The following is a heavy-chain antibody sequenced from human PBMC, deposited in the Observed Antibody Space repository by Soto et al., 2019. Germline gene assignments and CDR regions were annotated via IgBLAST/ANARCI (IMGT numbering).Heavy chain of an antibody. D-gene: IGHD4-17*01. J-gene: IGHJ4*02. V-gene: IGHV1-2*02. CDR1: GYTFTGHY. CDR3: ARGINTVTTSFLFSFDY. CDR2: TNPNSGDT. Sequence: QVQLVQSGAEVKKPGASVKVSCKASGYTFTGHYMHWVRQAPGQGLEWMGWTNPNSGDTNYAQKFQGRVTMTRDTSISTVYMELSRLTSDDTAVYYCARGINTVTTSFLFSFDYWGQGTLVTVYS.